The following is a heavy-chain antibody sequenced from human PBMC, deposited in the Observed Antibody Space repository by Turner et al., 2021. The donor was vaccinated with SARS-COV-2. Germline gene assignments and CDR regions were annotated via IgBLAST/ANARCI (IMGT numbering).Heavy chain of an antibody. J-gene: IGHJ4*02. V-gene: IGHV4-39*07. CDR1: GGSISSSSYY. D-gene: IGHD3-22*01. CDR3: ARASGGAYYLGGFDY. Sequence: QLQLQESGPGLVKSSETLSLTCTVSGGSISSSSYYWGWIRQPPGKGLEWIGSIYTSGSTNYNPSLKSRVTMSVDTSKNQFSLNLISVTAADTAVYYCARASGGAYYLGGFDYWGQGTLVTVSS. CDR2: IYTSGST.